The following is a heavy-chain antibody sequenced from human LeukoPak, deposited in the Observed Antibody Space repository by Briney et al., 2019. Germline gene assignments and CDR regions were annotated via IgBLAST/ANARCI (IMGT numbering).Heavy chain of an antibody. CDR1: GYTFTGYY. Sequence: GASVKVSCKASGYTFTGYYMHWVRQAPGQGLEWMGWINPNSGGTNYAQKFQGRVTMTRDTSISTAYMELRSLRSDDTAVYYCASSIAVAARDYYYYYGMDVWGQGTTVTVSS. V-gene: IGHV1-2*02. CDR2: INPNSGGT. D-gene: IGHD6-19*01. J-gene: IGHJ6*02. CDR3: ASSIAVAARDYYYYYGMDV.